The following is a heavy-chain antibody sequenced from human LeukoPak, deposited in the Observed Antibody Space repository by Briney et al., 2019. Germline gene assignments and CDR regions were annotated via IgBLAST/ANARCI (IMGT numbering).Heavy chain of an antibody. J-gene: IGHJ4*02. CDR1: GFTFSNYW. CDR2: IKKDGSEQ. Sequence: GGSLRLSCAASGFTFSNYWMSWVRQAPGKGLEWVANIKKDGSEQYYVDSVKGRFTISRDNAKNSVYLQMNSLRDEDTAVYYCARDKSSARSLAYWGQGTLVTVSS. V-gene: IGHV3-7*01. D-gene: IGHD6-19*01. CDR3: ARDKSSARSLAY.